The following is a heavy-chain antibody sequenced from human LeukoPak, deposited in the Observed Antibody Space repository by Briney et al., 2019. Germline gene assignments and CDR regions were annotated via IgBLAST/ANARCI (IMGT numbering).Heavy chain of an antibody. CDR3: ATEDKSYDFWSGRLYGMDV. Sequence: ASVKVSCKVSGYTLTELSMHWVRQAPGKGLEWMGGFDPEDGETIYAQKFQGRVTMTGDTSTDTAYMELSSLRSEDTAVYYCATEDKSYDFWSGRLYGMDVWGQGTTVTVSS. D-gene: IGHD3-3*01. J-gene: IGHJ6*02. CDR2: FDPEDGET. V-gene: IGHV1-24*01. CDR1: GYTLTELS.